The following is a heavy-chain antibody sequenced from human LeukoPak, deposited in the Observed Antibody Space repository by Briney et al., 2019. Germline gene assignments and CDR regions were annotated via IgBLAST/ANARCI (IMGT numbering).Heavy chain of an antibody. CDR1: GGSISSYY. J-gene: IGHJ3*02. V-gene: IGHV4-59*01. Sequence: SETLSLTCTVSGGSISSYYWSWIRQPPGKGLEWIGYIYYSGSTNYNPSLKSRVTIPVDTSKNQFSLKLSSVTAADTAVYYCAGLGDSDTFDIWGQGTMVTVSS. CDR2: IYYSGST. CDR3: AGLGDSDTFDI. D-gene: IGHD3-16*01.